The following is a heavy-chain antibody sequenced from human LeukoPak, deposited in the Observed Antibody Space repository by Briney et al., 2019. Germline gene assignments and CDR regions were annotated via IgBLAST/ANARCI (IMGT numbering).Heavy chain of an antibody. CDR2: INAYNGDT. CDR1: AYTFTSYG. J-gene: IGHJ3*02. CDR3: ARGLQENLAWLQAFSAFDI. D-gene: IGHD6-19*01. Sequence: ASVKVSCKASAYTFTSYGISWVRQAPGQGLEWMGWINAYNGDTNYAQKLQGRVTMTTDTSTSTAYMELRNLRSDDTAVYYCARGLQENLAWLQAFSAFDIWGQGTMVTVSS. V-gene: IGHV1-18*01.